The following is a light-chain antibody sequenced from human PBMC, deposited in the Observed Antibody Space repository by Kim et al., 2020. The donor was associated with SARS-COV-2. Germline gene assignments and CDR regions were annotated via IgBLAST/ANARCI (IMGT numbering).Light chain of an antibody. Sequence: DIVMTQSPDSLAVSLGERTTINCKSSRSVLNTSNNKNYLAWYQQKPGQPPALLIYWASTRESGVPDRFSGGGSGTDFTLTISNLQAEDVAVYYCQQYYNTPLTFGGGTKVDIK. CDR1: RSVLNTSNNKNY. CDR2: WAS. J-gene: IGKJ4*01. CDR3: QQYYNTPLT. V-gene: IGKV4-1*01.